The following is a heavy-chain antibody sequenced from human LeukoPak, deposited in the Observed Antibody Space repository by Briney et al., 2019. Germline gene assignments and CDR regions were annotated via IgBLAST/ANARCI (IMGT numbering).Heavy chain of an antibody. J-gene: IGHJ4*02. CDR1: GFSFSDYY. CDR3: ARGGNEWSTSYFDF. D-gene: IGHD2-2*01. CDR2: ISRSGSTI. V-gene: IGHV3-11*01. Sequence: GGSLRLSCAASGFSFSDYYMSWIRQAPGKGLEWVSYISRSGSTIYYADSVKGRFTISRDNAKNSLYLQMNSLRAEDTAVYYCARGGNEWSTSYFDFWGQGTLVTVSS.